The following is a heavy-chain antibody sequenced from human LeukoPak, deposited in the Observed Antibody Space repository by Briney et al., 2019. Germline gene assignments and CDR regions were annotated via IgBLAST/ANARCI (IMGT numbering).Heavy chain of an antibody. V-gene: IGHV4-61*05. D-gene: IGHD3-16*02. CDR1: GGSIRSSYYY. J-gene: IGHJ4*02. Sequence: PSETLSLTCTVSGGSIRSSYYYWGWIRQPPGKGLEWIGYIYYSGSTNYNPSLKSRVTISVDTSKNQFSLKLSSVTAADTAVYYCARTVKKYYFDYWGQGTLVTVSS. CDR2: IYYSGST. CDR3: ARTVKKYYFDY.